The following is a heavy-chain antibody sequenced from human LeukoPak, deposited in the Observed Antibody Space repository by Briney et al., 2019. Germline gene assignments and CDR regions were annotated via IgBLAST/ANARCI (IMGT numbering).Heavy chain of an antibody. J-gene: IGHJ4*02. D-gene: IGHD5-24*01. CDR2: ISGSGGST. CDR1: GFTFSSYA. CDR3: ANKVWGAGYNSLDY. V-gene: IGHV3-23*01. Sequence: GGSLRLSCAASGFTFSSYAMSWVRQAPGKGLEWVSAISGSGGSTYYADSVKGRFTISRDNSKNTLYLQMNSLRAEDTAVYYCANKVWGAGYNSLDYWGQGTLVTVSS.